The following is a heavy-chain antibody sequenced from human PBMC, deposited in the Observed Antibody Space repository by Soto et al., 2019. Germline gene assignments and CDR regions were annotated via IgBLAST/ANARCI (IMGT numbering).Heavy chain of an antibody. CDR1: GGIFSGYA. Sequence: VQLVQSGTEVQEPGSSVKVSCRASGGIFSGYAFGWVRQAPGQGLEWMAGIIPVYGTSSSAQKFQGRVTITADGSSTTVYMELSSLRSEDTAVYYCASRGSGSAYEEISHYGLDVWGQGTTVIVSS. V-gene: IGHV1-69*01. CDR3: ASRGSGSAYEEISHYGLDV. D-gene: IGHD3-10*01. CDR2: IIPVYGTS. J-gene: IGHJ6*02.